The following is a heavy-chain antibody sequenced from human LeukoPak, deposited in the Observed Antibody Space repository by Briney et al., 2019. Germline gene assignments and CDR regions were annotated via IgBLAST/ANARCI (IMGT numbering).Heavy chain of an antibody. Sequence: GGPLRLSCAASGFTFSNYGVHWVRQAPGKGLEWVAVISYDGSNKYYADSVKGRFTISRDNSKNTLYLQMNSLRAEDTAVYYCAIDIGGSNDYWGQGTLVTVSS. CDR2: ISYDGSNK. CDR1: GFTFSNYG. J-gene: IGHJ4*02. D-gene: IGHD3-16*01. V-gene: IGHV3-30*03. CDR3: AIDIGGSNDY.